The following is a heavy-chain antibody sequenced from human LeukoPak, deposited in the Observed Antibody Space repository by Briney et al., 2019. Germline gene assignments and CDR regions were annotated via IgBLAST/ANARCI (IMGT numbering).Heavy chain of an antibody. CDR3: ARSNYDQNYYYYYMDV. D-gene: IGHD4-11*01. CDR2: MNPNSGNT. CDR1: GYTFTSYD. Sequence: ASVKVSCKASGYTFTSYDINWVRQATGQGLEWMGWMNPNSGNTGYAQKLQGRVTITRNTSISTAYMELSSLRSEDTAVYYCARSNYDQNYYYYYMDVWGKGTTVTVSS. V-gene: IGHV1-8*03. J-gene: IGHJ6*03.